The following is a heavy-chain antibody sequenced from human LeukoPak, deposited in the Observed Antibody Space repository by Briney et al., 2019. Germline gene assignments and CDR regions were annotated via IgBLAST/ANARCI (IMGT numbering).Heavy chain of an antibody. CDR2: ISSSSSTI. Sequence: GGSLRLSCAASGFTFSSYSMNWVRQAPGKGLEWVSYISSSSSTIYYADSVKGRFTISRDNAKNSLYLQMNSLRAEDTAVYYCARDPIYGDYEEVDYWGQGTLVTVSS. CDR3: ARDPIYGDYEEVDY. V-gene: IGHV3-48*04. D-gene: IGHD4-17*01. J-gene: IGHJ4*02. CDR1: GFTFSSYS.